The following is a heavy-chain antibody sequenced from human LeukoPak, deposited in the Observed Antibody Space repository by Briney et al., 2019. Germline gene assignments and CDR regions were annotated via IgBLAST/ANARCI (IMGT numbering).Heavy chain of an antibody. CDR3: ARGGYYYYYMDV. D-gene: IGHD3-16*01. V-gene: IGHV4-38-2*01. J-gene: IGHJ6*03. CDR1: GYSISSGGY. Sequence: SETLSLTCAVSGYSISSGGYWAWIRQPPGKGLEWIGSIYHSGSTYYNPSLKSRLTISVDTSKNQFSLKLSSVTAADTAVYYCARGGYYYYYMDVWGKGTTVTVSS. CDR2: IYHSGST.